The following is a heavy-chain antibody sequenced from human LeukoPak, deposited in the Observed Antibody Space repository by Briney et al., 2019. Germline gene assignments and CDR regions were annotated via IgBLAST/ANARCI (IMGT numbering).Heavy chain of an antibody. CDR2: IIPIFGTA. Sequence: ASVKVSCKASGGTFSSYAISWVRQAPGQGLEWMGGIIPIFGTANYAQKFQGRVTITADESTSTAYMELSSLRSEDTAVYYCAGRYCSSTSCCHDAFDIWGQGTMVTVSS. V-gene: IGHV1-69*13. CDR3: AGRYCSSTSCCHDAFDI. CDR1: GGTFSSYA. J-gene: IGHJ3*02. D-gene: IGHD2-2*01.